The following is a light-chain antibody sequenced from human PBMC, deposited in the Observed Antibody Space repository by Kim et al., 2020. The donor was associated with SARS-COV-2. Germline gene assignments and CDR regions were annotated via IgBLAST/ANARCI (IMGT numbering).Light chain of an antibody. CDR1: DLDFKY. CDR3: QVWDSGTAV. J-gene: IGLJ2*01. CDR2: YDN. Sequence: GQKAPVAGSGEDLDFKYVSWDQQKADQSPMLVLYYDNRRPSGIPERCAGSKSGNTATLTISGTHPMDESDYYCQVWDSGTAVFGGGTQLTVL. V-gene: IGLV3-1*01.